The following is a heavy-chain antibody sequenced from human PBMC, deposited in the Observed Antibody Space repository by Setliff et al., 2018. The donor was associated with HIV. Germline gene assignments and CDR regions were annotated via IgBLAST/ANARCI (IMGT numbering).Heavy chain of an antibody. D-gene: IGHD3-3*01. J-gene: IGHJ4*02. CDR1: GGSINTY. CDR3: ARPSLGIGGGSMFNN. CDR2: IKDSGNT. Sequence: SETLSLTCTVSGGSINTYWSWIRQPPGKGLEWIGYIKDSGNTNYNPSRKSRATISVDTAKNQFSLKVPSVTAADTAVYYCARPSLGIGGGSMFNNWGQGTLVTVSS. V-gene: IGHV4-59*08.